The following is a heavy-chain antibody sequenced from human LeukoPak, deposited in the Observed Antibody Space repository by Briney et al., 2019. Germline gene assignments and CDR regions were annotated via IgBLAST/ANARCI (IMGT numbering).Heavy chain of an antibody. V-gene: IGHV3-30*03. CDR2: ISYDGSNK. J-gene: IGHJ4*02. CDR3: APEGDGYILFDY. D-gene: IGHD5-24*01. Sequence: PGGSLRLSCAAPGFTFSSYGMHWVRQAPGKGLEWVAVISYDGSNKYYADSVKGRFIISRDNSKNTLYLQMNSLRVEDTAVYYCAPEGDGYILFDYWGQGTLVTVSS. CDR1: GFTFSSYG.